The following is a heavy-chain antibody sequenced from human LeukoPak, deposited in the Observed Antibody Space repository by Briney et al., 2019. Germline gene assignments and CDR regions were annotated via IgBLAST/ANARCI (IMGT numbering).Heavy chain of an antibody. D-gene: IGHD3-10*01. V-gene: IGHV1-46*01. CDR2: IIPSDGST. J-gene: IGHJ4*02. CDR3: ARGKVVTMVRGVIITYFDY. CDR1: GGTFSSHA. Sequence: ASVKVSCKASGGTFSSHAINWVRQAPGQGLEWMGIIIPSDGSTSYAQKFQGRVTMTRDTSTSTVYMELSSLRSEDTAVYYCARGKVVTMVRGVIITYFDYWGQGTLVTVSS.